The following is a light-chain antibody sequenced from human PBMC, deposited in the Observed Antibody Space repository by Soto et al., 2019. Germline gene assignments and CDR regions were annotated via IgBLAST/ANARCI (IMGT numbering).Light chain of an antibody. CDR3: QQYGSSGT. Sequence: IVLTQSPGTLSLSPGERSTLSCMASQSVSSSSLAWYQQEPGQAPRLLIYGASSRATGIPDRFSGSGSGTDFTLTISRLEPEDFAVYYCQQYGSSGTFGQGTKVDIK. J-gene: IGKJ1*01. CDR1: QSVSSSS. CDR2: GAS. V-gene: IGKV3-20*01.